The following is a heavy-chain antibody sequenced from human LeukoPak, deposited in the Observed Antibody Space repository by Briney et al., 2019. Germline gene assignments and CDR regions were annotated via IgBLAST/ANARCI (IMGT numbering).Heavy chain of an antibody. CDR2: ISGSGGST. V-gene: IGHV3-23*01. CDR1: GFTFSSYA. J-gene: IGHJ3*02. Sequence: PGGSLRLSCAASGFTFSSYAMSWVRQAPGKGLEWVSAISGSGGSTYYADSVKGRFTISRDNSKNALYLQMNSLRAEDTAVYYCSGPHLTGYSSSLFQAFDIWGQGTMVTVSS. CDR3: SGPHLTGYSSSLFQAFDI. D-gene: IGHD6-13*01.